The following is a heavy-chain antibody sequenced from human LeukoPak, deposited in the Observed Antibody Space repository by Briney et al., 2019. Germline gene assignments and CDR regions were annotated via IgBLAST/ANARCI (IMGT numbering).Heavy chain of an antibody. CDR2: IYTSGSI. J-gene: IGHJ5*02. V-gene: IGHV4-61*09. CDR3: ARNLIWAAFVH. D-gene: IGHD2-15*01. Sequence: SETLSLTCTVSGGSISSGSYYWSWIRQPAGKGLEYIGHIYTSGSINYNPSLKSRVTISVDTSKNQFSLKLSSVTAADTAVYYCARNLIWAAFVHWGRGTLVTVSS. CDR1: GGSISSGSYY.